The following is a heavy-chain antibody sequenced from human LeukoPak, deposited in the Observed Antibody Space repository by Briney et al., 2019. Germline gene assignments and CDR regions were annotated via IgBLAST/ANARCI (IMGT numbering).Heavy chain of an antibody. Sequence: GGSLRLSCTASKFTFSSYAMHWVRQAPGKGLEWVAVISYDGSNKYYADSVKGRFTISRDNSKNTLYLQMNSLRAEDTAVYYCAKLGQLATEVVYWGQGTLVTVSS. V-gene: IGHV3-30*04. J-gene: IGHJ4*01. CDR1: KFTFSSYA. CDR2: ISYDGSNK. CDR3: AKLGQLATEVVY. D-gene: IGHD6-13*01.